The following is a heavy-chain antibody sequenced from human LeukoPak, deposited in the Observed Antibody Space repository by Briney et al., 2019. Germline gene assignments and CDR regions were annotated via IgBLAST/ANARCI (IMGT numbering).Heavy chain of an antibody. V-gene: IGHV4-39*07. CDR1: GVSISSSNSY. Sequence: SETLSLTCSVSGVSISSSNSYWGWIRQPPGKGLEWIGSIYYSGSTYYNPSLKSRVTISVDTSKNQFSLKLKSVTAADTAVYYCARRYPSVRGANLRPQEVRKYYFDYWGQGTLVTVSS. CDR3: ARRYPSVRGANLRPQEVRKYYFDY. J-gene: IGHJ4*02. CDR2: IYYSGST. D-gene: IGHD3-10*01.